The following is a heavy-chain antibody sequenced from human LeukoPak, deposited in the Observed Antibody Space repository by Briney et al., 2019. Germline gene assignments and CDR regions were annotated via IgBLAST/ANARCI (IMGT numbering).Heavy chain of an antibody. V-gene: IGHV1-69*13. CDR3: ASGQDYYDSSGYYKG. CDR1: GGTFSSYA. CDR2: IIPIFGTA. D-gene: IGHD3-22*01. J-gene: IGHJ4*02. Sequence: SVKVSCKASGGTFSSYAISRVRHAPGQGLEWMGGIIPIFGTANYAQKFQGRVTITADESTSTAYMELSSLRSEDTAVYYCASGQDYYDSSGYYKGWGQGTLVTVSS.